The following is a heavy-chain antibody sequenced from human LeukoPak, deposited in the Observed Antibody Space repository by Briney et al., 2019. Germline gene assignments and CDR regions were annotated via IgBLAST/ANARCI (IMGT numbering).Heavy chain of an antibody. D-gene: IGHD6-13*01. J-gene: IGHJ4*02. Sequence: GGSLRLSCAASGFTFSSYAMYWVRQAPGKGLEYVSAISSNGGSTYYANSVKGRFTISRDNSKNTLYLQMGSLRAEDMAVYYCARVATVAAAGPGGLDYWGQGTLVTVSS. CDR2: ISSNGGST. V-gene: IGHV3-64*01. CDR1: GFTFSSYA. CDR3: ARVATVAAAGPGGLDY.